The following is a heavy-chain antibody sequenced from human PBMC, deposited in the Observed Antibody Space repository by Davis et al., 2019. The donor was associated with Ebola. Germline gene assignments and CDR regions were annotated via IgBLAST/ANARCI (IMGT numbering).Heavy chain of an antibody. D-gene: IGHD3-10*01. J-gene: IGHJ6*02. CDR3: ASGLYYYGSGSYYLNYYGMDV. Sequence: AASVKVSCKASGYTFTSYGISWVRQAPGQGLEWMGWISAYNGNTNYAQKLQGRVTMTTDTSTSTVYMELSSLRSEDTAVYYCASGLYYYGSGSYYLNYYGMDVWGQGTTVTVSS. CDR2: ISAYNGNT. CDR1: GYTFTSYG. V-gene: IGHV1-18*01.